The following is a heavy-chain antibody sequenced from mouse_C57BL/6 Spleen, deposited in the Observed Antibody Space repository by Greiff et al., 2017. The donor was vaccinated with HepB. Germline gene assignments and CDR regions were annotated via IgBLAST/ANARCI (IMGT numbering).Heavy chain of an antibody. CDR3: ARDDVYLYYFDY. J-gene: IGHJ2*01. V-gene: IGHV3-6*01. Sequence: EVQLQESGPGLVKPSQSLSLTCSVTGYSITSGYYWNWIRQFPGNKLEWMGYISYDGSNNYNPSLKNRISITRDTSKNQFFLKLNSVTTEDTATYYCARDDVYLYYFDYWGQGTTLTVSS. D-gene: IGHD2-3*01. CDR1: GYSITSGYY. CDR2: ISYDGSN.